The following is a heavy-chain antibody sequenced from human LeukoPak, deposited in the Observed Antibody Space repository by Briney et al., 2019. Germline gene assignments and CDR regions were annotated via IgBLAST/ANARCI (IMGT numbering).Heavy chain of an antibody. CDR3: ARVVSGYYRLYYYYYGMDV. V-gene: IGHV4-59*01. Sequence: SETLSLTCIVSGGSISSYYWSWIRQPPGKGLEWIGYIYYSGSTNYNPSLKSRVTISVDTSKNQFSLKLSSVTAADTAVYYCARVVSGYYRLYYYYYGMDVWGQGTTVTVPS. D-gene: IGHD3-3*01. CDR2: IYYSGST. J-gene: IGHJ6*02. CDR1: GGSISSYY.